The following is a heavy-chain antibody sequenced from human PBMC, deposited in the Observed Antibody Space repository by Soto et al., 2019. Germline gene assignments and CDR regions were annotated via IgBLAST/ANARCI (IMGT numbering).Heavy chain of an antibody. CDR1: GGSISSGGYS. J-gene: IGHJ5*02. CDR3: ARDFWFDP. V-gene: IGHV4-30-2*01. CDR2: IYHSGST. Sequence: SETLSLTCAVSGGSISSGGYSWSWIRQPPGKGLEWIGYIYHSGSTYYNPSLKSRVTISVDRSKNQFSLKLSSVTAADTAVYYCARDFWFDPWGQGTLVTVSS.